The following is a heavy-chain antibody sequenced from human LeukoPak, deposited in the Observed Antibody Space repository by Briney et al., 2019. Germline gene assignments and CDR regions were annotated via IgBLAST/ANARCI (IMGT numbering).Heavy chain of an antibody. CDR3: ARFTTVVTLIDY. Sequence: PSQTLSLTCTVSGGSISSGGYCWSWIRQHPGKGLEWIGYIYYSGSTYYNPSLKSRVTISVDTSKNQFSLKLSSVTAADTAVYYCARFTTVVTLIDYWGQGTLVTVSS. CDR1: GGSISSGGYC. J-gene: IGHJ4*02. V-gene: IGHV4-31*03. D-gene: IGHD4-23*01. CDR2: IYYSGST.